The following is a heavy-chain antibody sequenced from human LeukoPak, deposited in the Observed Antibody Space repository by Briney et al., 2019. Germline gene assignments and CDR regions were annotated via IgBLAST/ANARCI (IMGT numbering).Heavy chain of an antibody. CDR1: GGSISSSSYY. J-gene: IGHJ4*02. D-gene: IGHD6-19*01. V-gene: IGHV4-39*01. CDR3: ARRGYSSGWYPFDY. Sequence: SETLSLTCTVSGGSISSSSYYWGWVRQPPGKGLEWIRSIYYSGSTYYNPSLKSRVTISVDTSKNQFSLKLSSVTAADTAVYYCARRGYSSGWYPFDYWGQGTLVTVSS. CDR2: IYYSGST.